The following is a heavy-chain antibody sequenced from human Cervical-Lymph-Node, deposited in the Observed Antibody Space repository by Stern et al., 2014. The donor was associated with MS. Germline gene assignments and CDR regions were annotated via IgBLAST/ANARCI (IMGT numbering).Heavy chain of an antibody. J-gene: IGHJ3*02. D-gene: IGHD4-17*01. V-gene: IGHV4-30-2*01. CDR3: ARSSTVTPNAFDI. Sequence: QLQLQESGSGLVKPSQTLSLTCAVSGGSISSGGYSWSWIRQPPGKGLEWIGYIYHSGSTYYNPSLKNRVTISVDRSKNQFSLKLSSVTAADTAVYYCARSSTVTPNAFDIWGQGTMVTVSS. CDR1: GGSISSGGYS. CDR2: IYHSGST.